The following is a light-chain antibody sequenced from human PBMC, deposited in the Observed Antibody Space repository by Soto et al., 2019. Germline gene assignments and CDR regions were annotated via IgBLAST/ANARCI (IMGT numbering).Light chain of an antibody. Sequence: QSALTQPPSASGSPGQSVTISCTGTSSDVGLYDYVSWYQQHPGKVPKLLIYEVTQRPSGVPDRFSGSKSGNTASLTVSGLQAEDEADYYCISYGGNSNYVFGTGTKVTVL. J-gene: IGLJ1*01. CDR1: SSDVGLYDY. CDR3: ISYGGNSNYV. V-gene: IGLV2-8*01. CDR2: EVT.